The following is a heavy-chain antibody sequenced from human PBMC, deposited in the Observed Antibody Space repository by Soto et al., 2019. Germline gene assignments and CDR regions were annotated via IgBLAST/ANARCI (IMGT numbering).Heavy chain of an antibody. V-gene: IGHV1-69*02. Sequence: QVQLVQSGAEVKKPGSSVKVSCKASGGTFSSYTISWVRQAPGQGLEWMGRIIPILGIANYAQKFQGRVTITADKSTSTAYMELSSLSSEDTAVYYCARVGGSGELSLALHYWGQGTLVTVSS. J-gene: IGHJ4*02. D-gene: IGHD3-16*02. CDR3: ARVGGSGELSLALHY. CDR2: IIPILGIA. CDR1: GGTFSSYT.